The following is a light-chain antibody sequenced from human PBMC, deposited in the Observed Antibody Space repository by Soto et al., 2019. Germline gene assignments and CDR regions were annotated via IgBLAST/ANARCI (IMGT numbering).Light chain of an antibody. Sequence: QSVLTQPPSVSAAPGQKVTISCSGSSSNIGNNYVSWYQQLPGTAPKLLIYDNNKRPSGIPDRFSGSKSGTSATLGITGLQTGDEADYYCGTWDSSFYVFGTGTMVTVL. CDR3: GTWDSSFYV. J-gene: IGLJ1*01. CDR1: SSNIGNNY. CDR2: DNN. V-gene: IGLV1-51*01.